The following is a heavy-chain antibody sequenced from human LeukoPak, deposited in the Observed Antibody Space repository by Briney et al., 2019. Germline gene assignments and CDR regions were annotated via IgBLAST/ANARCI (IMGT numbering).Heavy chain of an antibody. CDR3: AKGAGRGGTTGTTSVY. D-gene: IGHD1-1*01. CDR2: ISDSGGNT. CDR1: GFTFSSFA. V-gene: IGHV3-23*01. J-gene: IGHJ4*02. Sequence: GGSLRVSCAASGFTFSSFAMTWVRQAPGKGLEWVSTISDSGGNTYYADSVKGRFTISRDNSKNTLYLQMNSLRADDTALYYCAKGAGRGGTTGTTSVYWGQGTLVTVSS.